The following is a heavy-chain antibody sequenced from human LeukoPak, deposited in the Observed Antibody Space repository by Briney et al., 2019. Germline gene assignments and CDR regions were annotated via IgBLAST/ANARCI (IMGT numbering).Heavy chain of an antibody. J-gene: IGHJ4*02. CDR1: GFTFDDYA. D-gene: IGHD6-19*01. Sequence: GGSLRLSCAASGFTFDDYAMHWVRQAPGKGLEWVSGISWNSGSIGYADSVKGRFTISRDNAKNSLYLQMNSLRAEDTALYYCAKERIAVAGRRGAFDYWGQGTLVTVSS. CDR2: ISWNSGSI. CDR3: AKERIAVAGRRGAFDY. V-gene: IGHV3-9*01.